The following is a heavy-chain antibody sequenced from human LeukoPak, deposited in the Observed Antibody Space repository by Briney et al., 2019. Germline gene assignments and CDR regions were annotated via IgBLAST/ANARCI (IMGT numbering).Heavy chain of an antibody. Sequence: GASVKVSCKASGGTFSSYAISWVRQAPGQGLEWIGRIIPIFGTANYAQKFQGRVTITTDESTSTAYMELSSLRSEDTAVYYCARPAEDYDSRGYYLPFDYWGQGTLVTVSS. J-gene: IGHJ4*02. CDR3: ARPAEDYDSRGYYLPFDY. D-gene: IGHD3-22*01. CDR1: GGTFSSYA. V-gene: IGHV1-69*05. CDR2: IIPIFGTA.